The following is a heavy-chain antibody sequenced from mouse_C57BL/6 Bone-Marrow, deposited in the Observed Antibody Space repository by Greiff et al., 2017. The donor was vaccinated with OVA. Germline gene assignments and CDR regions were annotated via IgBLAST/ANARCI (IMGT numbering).Heavy chain of an antibody. D-gene: IGHD2-5*01. Sequence: QVQLQQPGAELVKPGASVKLSCKASGYTFTSYWMHWVKQRPGQGLEWIGMIHPNSGSTNYNEKFKSKATLTVDKSSSTAYMQLSSLTSEDSAVYDCATYYSNYGDWGQGTTLTVSS. V-gene: IGHV1-64*01. CDR1: GYTFTSYW. J-gene: IGHJ2*01. CDR2: IHPNSGST. CDR3: ATYYSNYGD.